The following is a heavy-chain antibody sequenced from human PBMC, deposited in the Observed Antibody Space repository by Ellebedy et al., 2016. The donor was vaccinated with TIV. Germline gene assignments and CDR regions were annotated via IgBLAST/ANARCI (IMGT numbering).Heavy chain of an antibody. Sequence: GESLKISCAASGFTFSGFTMNWVRQAPGKGLEWVSSISSSGTYINNADSVKGRFIISRDNAKNSLYLQMNSLRVEDTAIYYCARPAAAYSSSWYDFDCWGHGTLVTV. CDR1: GFTFSGFT. D-gene: IGHD6-13*01. J-gene: IGHJ4*01. V-gene: IGHV3-21*01. CDR3: ARPAAAYSSSWYDFDC. CDR2: ISSSGTYI.